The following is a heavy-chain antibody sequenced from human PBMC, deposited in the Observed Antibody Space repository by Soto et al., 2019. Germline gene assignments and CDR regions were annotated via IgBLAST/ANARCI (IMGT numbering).Heavy chain of an antibody. J-gene: IGHJ4*02. CDR2: IYYSGST. CDR1: GGSISSSSYY. D-gene: IGHD5-12*01. Sequence: PSETLSLTCTVSGGSISSSSYYWGWIRQPPGKGLEWIGSIYYSGSTYYNPSLKSRVTISVDTSKNQFSLKLSSVTAADTAVYYCARRPDGYKTLLEFDYWGQGTRVTVSS. V-gene: IGHV4-39*01. CDR3: ARRPDGYKTLLEFDY.